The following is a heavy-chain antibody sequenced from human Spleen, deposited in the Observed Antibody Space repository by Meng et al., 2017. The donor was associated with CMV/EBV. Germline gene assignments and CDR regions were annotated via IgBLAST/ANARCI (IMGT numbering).Heavy chain of an antibody. V-gene: IGHV3-21*04. D-gene: IGHD3-3*01. CDR1: GFTFSSYS. CDR2: ISSSSSYI. J-gene: IGHJ5*02. Sequence: GGSLRLSCAASGFTFSSYSMNWVRQAPGKGLEWVSSISSSSSYIYYADSVKGRFTISRDNAKNSLYLQMNSLRAEDTAVYYCASHDLPAGDYDFWSGYPGGFDPWGQGTLVTVSS. CDR3: ASHDLPAGDYDFWSGYPGGFDP.